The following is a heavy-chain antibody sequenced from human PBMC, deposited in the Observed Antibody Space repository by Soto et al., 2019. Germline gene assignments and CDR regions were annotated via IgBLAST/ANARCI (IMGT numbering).Heavy chain of an antibody. CDR3: ASLFDDGDYGSYGVNPQDDSFDI. CDR1: GGSISSYY. D-gene: IGHD4-17*01. CDR2: IYYSGST. J-gene: IGHJ3*02. Sequence: SETLSLTCTVSGGSISSYYWSWIRQPPGKGLEWIGYIYYSGSTNYNPSLKSRVTISVDTSKNPFSLKLSSVTAADTAVYYCASLFDDGDYGSYGVNPQDDSFDIWGQGTMVTVSS. V-gene: IGHV4-59*08.